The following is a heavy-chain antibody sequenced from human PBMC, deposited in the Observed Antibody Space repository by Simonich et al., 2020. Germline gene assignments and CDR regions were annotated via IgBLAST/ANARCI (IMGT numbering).Heavy chain of an antibody. CDR3: ARDREVYGSGSYYNY. Sequence: EVQLVESGGGLVQPGGSLRLSCAASGFTFSSYWMSWVRQAPGKGLEWVANIKHEGREKYYVDSVKGRFTISRDNAKNSLYLQMNSLRAEDTAVYYCARDREVYGSGSYYNYWGQGTLVTVSS. D-gene: IGHD3-10*01. CDR1: GFTFSSYW. V-gene: IGHV3-7*01. CDR2: IKHEGREK. J-gene: IGHJ4*02.